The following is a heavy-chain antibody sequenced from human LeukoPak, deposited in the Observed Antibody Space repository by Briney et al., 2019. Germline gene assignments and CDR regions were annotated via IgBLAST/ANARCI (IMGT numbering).Heavy chain of an antibody. CDR2: TNPNSGNT. D-gene: IGHD6-19*01. Sequence: GASVKVSCKPSGYTFTSCDIHWVRQATGQGVEGMGWTNPNSGNTGYGQSFQGRITMTRDISIGTAYMELSNLTSEDTAIYYCTRGSSGRRDNWGQGTLVTVSA. CDR1: GYTFTSCD. V-gene: IGHV1-8*01. J-gene: IGHJ4*02. CDR3: TRGSSGRRDN.